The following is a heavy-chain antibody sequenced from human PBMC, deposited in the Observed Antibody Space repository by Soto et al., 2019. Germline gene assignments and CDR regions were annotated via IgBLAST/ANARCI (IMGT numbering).Heavy chain of an antibody. CDR1: GGSFSGYY. CDR2: INHSGST. Sequence: KTSETLSLTCAVYGGSFSGYYWSWIRQPPGKGLEWIGEINHSGSTNYNPSLKSRVTISVDTSKNQFSLKLSSVTAADTAVYYCARGRVTGYQSRYFDLWGRGTLVTVSS. D-gene: IGHD3-9*01. CDR3: ARGRVTGYQSRYFDL. J-gene: IGHJ2*01. V-gene: IGHV4-34*01.